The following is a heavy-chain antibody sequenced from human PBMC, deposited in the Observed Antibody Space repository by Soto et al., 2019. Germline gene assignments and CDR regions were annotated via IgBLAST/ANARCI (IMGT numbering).Heavy chain of an antibody. CDR1: GGSISSSSYY. CDR3: ARQELGIEAFDY. V-gene: IGHV4-39*01. Sequence: SETLSLTCTVSGGSISSSSYYWGWIRQPPGKGLEWIGSIYYSGSTYYNPSLKSRVTISVDTSKNQFSLKLSSVTAADTAVYYCARQELGIEAFDYWGQGTLVTVSS. J-gene: IGHJ4*02. D-gene: IGHD7-27*01. CDR2: IYYSGST.